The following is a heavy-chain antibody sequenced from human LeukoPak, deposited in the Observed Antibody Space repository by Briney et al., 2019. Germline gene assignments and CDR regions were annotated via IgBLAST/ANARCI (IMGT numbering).Heavy chain of an antibody. V-gene: IGHV1-69*06. Sequence: ASVKVSCTVSGDSFSRYVISWVRQAPGQGPEWMGGIIAAFDKANYAQKFRGRVTISADKSTSTAHLEVDSLTSVDTAIYYCARDSQRGAQRGFQYWGQGTLVTVSS. CDR3: ARDSQRGAQRGFQY. CDR2: IIAAFDKA. D-gene: IGHD1-26*01. J-gene: IGHJ1*01. CDR1: GDSFSRYV.